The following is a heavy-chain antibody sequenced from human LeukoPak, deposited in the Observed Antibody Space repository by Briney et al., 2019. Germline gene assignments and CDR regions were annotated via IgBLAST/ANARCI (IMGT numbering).Heavy chain of an antibody. D-gene: IGHD3-22*01. V-gene: IGHV3-23*01. CDR1: GFTFTTYA. Sequence: PGGSLRLSCSASGFTFTTYAMTWVRQPPGKGLEWVSGISGTGDTTSYADSVKGRFTISRDNSKNTLFLQMNSLRAEDTAIYYCAKASAFYFDTSGYPLPHYYDFWGQGTLVTVSA. CDR3: AKASAFYFDTSGYPLPHYYDF. CDR2: ISGTGDTT. J-gene: IGHJ4*02.